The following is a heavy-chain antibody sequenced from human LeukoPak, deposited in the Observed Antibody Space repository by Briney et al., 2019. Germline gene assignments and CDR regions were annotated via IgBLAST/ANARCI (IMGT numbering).Heavy chain of an antibody. CDR3: ARRGYYYNSGLAFDI. V-gene: IGHV3-7*04. D-gene: IGHD3-22*01. CDR1: GFTLTDYW. Sequence: PGGSLRLSCAASGFTLTDYWMGWVRHAPGKGLEWVANIKQDGSEKYYVDSVKGRFTISRDDAKNSLYLQMNSLRAEDTAVYFCARRGYYYNSGLAFDIWGQGTMVTVSS. J-gene: IGHJ3*02. CDR2: IKQDGSEK.